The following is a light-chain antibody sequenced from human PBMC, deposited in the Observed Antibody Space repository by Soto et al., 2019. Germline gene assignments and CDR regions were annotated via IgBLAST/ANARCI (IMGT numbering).Light chain of an antibody. V-gene: IGKV1-39*01. Sequence: DIQMTQAPSSLSASVGDRVTIACRASQSVSSYLNWYQQKLGKAPKLLIYTASSLPGGVPSRFSGSGSGTDFTLTISSLQPEDFATYHCQQYNSYSFGQGTKVDIK. CDR2: TAS. J-gene: IGKJ1*01. CDR1: QSVSSY. CDR3: QQYNSYS.